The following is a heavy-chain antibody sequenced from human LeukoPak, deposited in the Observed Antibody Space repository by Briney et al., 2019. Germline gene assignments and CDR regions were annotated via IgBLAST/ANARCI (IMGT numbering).Heavy chain of an antibody. V-gene: IGHV4-59*08. Sequence: SETLSLTCTVSGGSISPFYWSWIRQPPGKGLEWIGYIYYSGSTKYNPSLKSRVTISVDTSKNQFSLKLSSVTAADTAVYYCARHLPKWGWDYWGQGTLVTVSS. J-gene: IGHJ4*02. CDR1: GGSISPFY. CDR3: ARHLPKWGWDY. D-gene: IGHD1-26*01. CDR2: IYYSGST.